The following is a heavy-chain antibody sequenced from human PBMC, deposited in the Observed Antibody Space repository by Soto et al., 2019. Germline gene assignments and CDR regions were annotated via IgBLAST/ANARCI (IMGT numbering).Heavy chain of an antibody. CDR2: INHSGST. CDR1: GGSFSGYY. Sequence: TSETLSLPCAVYGGSFSGYYWSWIRQPPGKGLEWIGEINHSGSTNYNPSLKSRVTISVDTSKNQFSLKLSSVTAADTAVYYCARSDGRYWGQGTLVTVSS. CDR3: ARSDGRY. V-gene: IGHV4-34*01. J-gene: IGHJ4*02.